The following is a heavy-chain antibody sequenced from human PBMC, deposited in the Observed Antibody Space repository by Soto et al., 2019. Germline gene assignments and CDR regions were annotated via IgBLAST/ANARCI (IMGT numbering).Heavy chain of an antibody. V-gene: IGHV1-18*01. CDR3: AREKSSWGYYYARSGYPHYFDY. Sequence: ASVKVSCKASGYTFTSYGISWVRQAPGQGLEWMGWISAYNGNTNYAQKLQGRVTMTTDTSTSTAYMELRSLRSDDTAVYYCAREKSSWGYYYARSGYPHYFDYWGQGTLVTVYS. J-gene: IGHJ4*02. D-gene: IGHD3-22*01. CDR1: GYTFTSYG. CDR2: ISAYNGNT.